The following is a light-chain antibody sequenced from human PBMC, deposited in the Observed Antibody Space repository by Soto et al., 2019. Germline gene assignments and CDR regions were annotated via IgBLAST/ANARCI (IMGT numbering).Light chain of an antibody. CDR2: LRS. CDR1: QSLLHSNGYNY. Sequence: DIVMTQSPLSLPVTPGEPASISCRSSQSLLHSNGYNYLDWYLQKPGQSPQLLIYLRSNRASGVPDRFSGSGSGTDFTLKISSVEAEDVGVYYCMQALQTPYTFGQGTKLEIK. CDR3: MQALQTPYT. V-gene: IGKV2-28*01. J-gene: IGKJ2*01.